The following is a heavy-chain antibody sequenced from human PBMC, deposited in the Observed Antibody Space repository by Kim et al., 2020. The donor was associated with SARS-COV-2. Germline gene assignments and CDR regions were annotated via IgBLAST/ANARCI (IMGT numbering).Heavy chain of an antibody. CDR1: GGSFSGYY. Sequence: SETLSLTCAVYGGSFSGYYWSGIRQPPGKGLEWIGEINHSGSTNYNPSLKSRVTISVDTSKNQFPLKLSSVTAADTAGYVCARVLRVRSTASYYSG. CDR2: INHSGST. D-gene: IGHD3-3*01. V-gene: IGHV4-34*01. CDR3: ARVLRVRSTASYYSG. J-gene: IGHJ6*01.